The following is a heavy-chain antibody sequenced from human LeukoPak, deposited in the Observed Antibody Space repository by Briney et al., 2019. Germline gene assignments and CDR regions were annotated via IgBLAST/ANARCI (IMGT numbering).Heavy chain of an antibody. CDR3: TADIPGGSYPFDY. D-gene: IGHD3-16*02. J-gene: IGHJ4*02. CDR1: VVTFSQAW. Sequence: GGALRLSCAASVVTFSQAWINWGRQAPGKGLGWGGRMKGSADGGTTDYAAPVKGRFSSSRDYSKHTVFLQMTSLKVEDKAVYYCTADIPGGSYPFDYWGPGMLVVVSS. CDR2: MKGSADGGTT. V-gene: IGHV3-15*01.